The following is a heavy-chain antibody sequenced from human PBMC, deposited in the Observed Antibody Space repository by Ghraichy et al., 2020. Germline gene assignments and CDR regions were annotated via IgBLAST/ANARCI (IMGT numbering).Heavy chain of an antibody. V-gene: IGHV3-7*01. Sequence: GGSLRLSCAASGFSFSNYWMTWVRQAPGKGLEWVANIKQDGNEKYCVDSVKGRFTNSRDNAKNSLYLQMNRLRAEDTAVYYCARPRQPYYYYTMDVWGQGTTVTVSS. D-gene: IGHD1-1*01. J-gene: IGHJ6*02. CDR1: GFSFSNYW. CDR2: IKQDGNEK. CDR3: ARPRQPYYYYTMDV.